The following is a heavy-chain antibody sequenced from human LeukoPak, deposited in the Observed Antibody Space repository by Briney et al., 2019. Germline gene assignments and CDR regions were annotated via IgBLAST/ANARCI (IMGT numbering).Heavy chain of an antibody. CDR3: ARPLDYKGDDAFGI. V-gene: IGHV1-8*01. Sequence: VASVKVSCKASGYTFTSYDINWVRQATGQGLEWMGWMNPNSGNTGYAQKFQGRVTMTRNTSISTAYMELSSLRSEDTAVYYCARPLDYKGDDAFGIWGQGTMVTVSS. CDR1: GYTFTSYD. D-gene: IGHD4-11*01. J-gene: IGHJ3*02. CDR2: MNPNSGNT.